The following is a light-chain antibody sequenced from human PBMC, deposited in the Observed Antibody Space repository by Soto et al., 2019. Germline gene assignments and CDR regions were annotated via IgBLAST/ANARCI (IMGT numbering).Light chain of an antibody. CDR2: DTS. CDR1: QSLANSF. J-gene: IGKJ5*01. CDR3: QQYGTSEII. V-gene: IGKV3-20*01. Sequence: EFVLTQSPGTLSLSPGERATLSCRASQSLANSFIAWYQQKPGQAPRLLIYDTSSRASGIPDRFSGSGSGTDFTLTIGRLETEDFAVFYCQQYGTSEIIFGQGTRLEI.